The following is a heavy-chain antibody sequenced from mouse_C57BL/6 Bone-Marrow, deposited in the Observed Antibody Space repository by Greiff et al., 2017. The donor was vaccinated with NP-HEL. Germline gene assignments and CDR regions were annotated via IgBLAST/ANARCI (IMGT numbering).Heavy chain of an antibody. J-gene: IGHJ2*01. V-gene: IGHV5-17*01. CDR2: ISSGSSTI. D-gene: IGHD2-13*01. CDR1: GFTFSDYG. Sequence: EVKLVESGGGLVKPGGSLKLSCAASGFTFSDYGMHWVRQAPEKGLEWVAYISSGSSTIYYADTVKGRFTISRDNAKNTLFLQMTSLRSEDTAMDYCARGGGLYFDYWGQGTTLTVSS. CDR3: ARGGGLYFDY.